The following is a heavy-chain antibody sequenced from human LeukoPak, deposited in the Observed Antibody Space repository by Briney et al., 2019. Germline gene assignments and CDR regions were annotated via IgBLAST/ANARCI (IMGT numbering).Heavy chain of an antibody. J-gene: IGHJ6*02. CDR3: ARDSGSFKMFYYYGMDV. CDR1: GDSVSSNSAA. CDR2: TYYRSKWYN. V-gene: IGHV6-1*01. Sequence: SQTLSLTCAISGDSVSSNSAAWNWIRQSPSRGLEWLGRTYYRSKWYNDYALSVKSRVTINPDTPKNQFSLQLNSVTPEDTAVYYCARDSGSFKMFYYYGMDVWGQGTTVTVSS. D-gene: IGHD1-26*01.